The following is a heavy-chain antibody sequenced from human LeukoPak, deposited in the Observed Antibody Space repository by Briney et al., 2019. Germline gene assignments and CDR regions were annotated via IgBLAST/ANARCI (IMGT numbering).Heavy chain of an antibody. CDR2: INHSGST. CDR1: GGSFSGYY. J-gene: IGHJ4*02. Sequence: PSETLSLTCAVYGGSFSGYYWSWIRQPPGKGLEWIGEINHSGSTNYNPSLKSRVTISVDTSKNQFSLKLSSVTAADTAVYCCARGKTRWYSSSKFDYWGQGTLVTVSS. CDR3: ARGKTRWYSSSKFDY. V-gene: IGHV4-34*01. D-gene: IGHD6-6*01.